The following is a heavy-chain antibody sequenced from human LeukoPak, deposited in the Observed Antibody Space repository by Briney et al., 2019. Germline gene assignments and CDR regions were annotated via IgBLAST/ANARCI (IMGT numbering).Heavy chain of an antibody. Sequence: PGGSLRLSCAASGFTFISHAMHWVRQAPGKGLEWVAVISYGGSEKYYADSVKGRFTISRDNSKNTLYLQMNSLRAEDTAIYYCAKEGKTRTWNYSQAKPVYWGQGTLVTVSS. V-gene: IGHV3-30*04. D-gene: IGHD3-10*01. CDR3: AKEGKTRTWNYSQAKPVY. CDR2: ISYGGSEK. CDR1: GFTFISHA. J-gene: IGHJ4*02.